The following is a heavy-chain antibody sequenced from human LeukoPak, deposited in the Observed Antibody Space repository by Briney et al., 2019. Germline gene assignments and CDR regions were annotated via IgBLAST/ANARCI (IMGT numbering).Heavy chain of an antibody. CDR2: IHHSGST. Sequence: SETLSLTCAVYGGSFSSYYWSWIHQPPGKGLEWIGEIHHSGSTNYNPSLKSRVTISVDTSRNQFSLKLTSVTAADTAVYYCARDVVRQQTRRSPWYFDLWGRGTLVTVSS. V-gene: IGHV4-34*01. D-gene: IGHD6-13*01. CDR1: GGSFSSYY. CDR3: ARDVVRQQTRRSPWYFDL. J-gene: IGHJ2*01.